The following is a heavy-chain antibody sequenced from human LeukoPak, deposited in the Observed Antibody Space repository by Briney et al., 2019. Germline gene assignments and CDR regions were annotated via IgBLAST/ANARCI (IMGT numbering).Heavy chain of an antibody. CDR1: GSTFTGYY. Sequence: ASVKVSCKASGSTFTGYYMHWVRQAPGQGLEWMGWINPNCGGTNYEQQFQGRVTMTRDTSISKPFLEPRRLGPDDTAVYYCARVAVAGFAYNWFDPWGQGTLVTVSS. J-gene: IGHJ5*02. D-gene: IGHD6-19*01. CDR3: ARVAVAGFAYNWFDP. V-gene: IGHV1-2*02. CDR2: INPNCGGT.